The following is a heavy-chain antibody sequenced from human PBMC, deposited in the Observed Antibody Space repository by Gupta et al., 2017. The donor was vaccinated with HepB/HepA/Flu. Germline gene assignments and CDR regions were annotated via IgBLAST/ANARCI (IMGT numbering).Heavy chain of an antibody. CDR3: ARTAKYDYVWGSYRYTDADFDY. J-gene: IGHJ4*02. V-gene: IGHV2-70*01. CDR1: GFSLSTSGMC. CDR2: IDWDDDK. D-gene: IGHD3-16*02. Sequence: QVTLRESGPALVKPTQTLTLTCTFSGFSLSTSGMCVSWIRQPPGKALEWLALIDWDDDKYYSTSLKTRLTISKDTSKNQVVLTMTNMDPVDTATYYCARTAKYDYVWGSYRYTDADFDYWGQGTLVTVSS.